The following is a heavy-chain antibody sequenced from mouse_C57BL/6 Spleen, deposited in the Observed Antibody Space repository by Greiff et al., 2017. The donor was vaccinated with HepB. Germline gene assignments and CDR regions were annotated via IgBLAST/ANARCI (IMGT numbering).Heavy chain of an antibody. CDR1: GYTFTSYG. J-gene: IGHJ4*01. D-gene: IGHD2-4*01. V-gene: IGHV1-81*01. CDR2: IYPRSGNT. CDR3: ARYDYTVYYAMDY. Sequence: VQLQESGAELARPGASVKLSCKASGYTFTSYGISWVKQRTGQGLEWIGEIYPRSGNTYYNEKFKGKATLTADKSSSTAYMELRSLTSEDSAVYFCARYDYTVYYAMDYWGQGTSVTVSS.